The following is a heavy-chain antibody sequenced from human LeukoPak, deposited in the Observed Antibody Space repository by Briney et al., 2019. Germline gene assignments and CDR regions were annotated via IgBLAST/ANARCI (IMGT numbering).Heavy chain of an antibody. CDR3: AKSLSTLRTYDAFDV. CDR1: GFTFSSYA. CDR2: ICGTGGST. J-gene: IGHJ3*01. D-gene: IGHD1-14*01. V-gene: IGHV3-23*01. Sequence: GGSLRLSCAASGFTFSSYAMSWVRQAPGKGLEWVSGICGTGGSTNYADSVKGRLTISRDNPKNTLYLQMNSLRAEDTAAYYCAKSLSTLRTYDAFDVWDRGTLVTVSS.